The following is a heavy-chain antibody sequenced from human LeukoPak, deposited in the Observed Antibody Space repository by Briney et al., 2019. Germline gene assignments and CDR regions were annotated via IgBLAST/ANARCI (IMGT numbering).Heavy chain of an antibody. D-gene: IGHD3-16*01. V-gene: IGHV4-59*01. CDR2: FHNSGTS. Sequence: SETLSLTCTVSVDSISDYYRGWIRQPPGKGLEWIGYFHNSGTSTYNPSLKIRVTISADTSKNQFSLKLNSLTTADTAVYYCTRGDGWLIDYWGQGILVTVSS. CDR1: VDSISDYY. J-gene: IGHJ4*02. CDR3: TRGDGWLIDY.